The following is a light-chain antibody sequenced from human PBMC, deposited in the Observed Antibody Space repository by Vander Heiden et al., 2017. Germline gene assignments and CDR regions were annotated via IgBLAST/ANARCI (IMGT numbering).Light chain of an antibody. CDR2: DVT. Sequence: QSALTQPRLVSGSPGQSVTISCTGTSTDIGNFDFVSWYQHHPGKALKFIIYDVTKRPSGVPDRFSGSKSGNTASLTISGLQPEDEADYYCCSYAGMYTFLFGGGTKLTVL. V-gene: IGLV2-11*01. J-gene: IGLJ2*01. CDR1: STDIGNFDF. CDR3: CSYAGMYTFL.